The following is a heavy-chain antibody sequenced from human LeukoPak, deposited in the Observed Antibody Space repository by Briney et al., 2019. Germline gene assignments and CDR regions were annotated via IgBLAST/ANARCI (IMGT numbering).Heavy chain of an antibody. CDR2: IYYSGST. D-gene: IGHD4-17*01. V-gene: IGHV4-59*01. CDR1: GGSIGSYY. CDR3: ARGAYGDPTSFDY. J-gene: IGHJ4*02. Sequence: SETLSLTCTVSGGSIGSYYWSWIRQPPGKGLEWIGYIYYSGSTNYNPSLKSRVTISVDTSKNQFSLKLSSVTAADTAVYYCARGAYGDPTSFDYWGQGTLVTVSS.